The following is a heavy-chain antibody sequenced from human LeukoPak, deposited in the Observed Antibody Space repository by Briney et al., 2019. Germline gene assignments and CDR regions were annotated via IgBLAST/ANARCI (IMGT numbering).Heavy chain of an antibody. CDR2: IYYSGST. J-gene: IGHJ3*02. Sequence: SQTLSLTCAVSGGSISSSNWWSWVRQPPGKGLEWIGYIYYSGSTNYNPSLKSRVTISVDTSKNQFSLKLSSVTAADTAVYYCASRYCSSTSCYLFAFDIWGQGTMVTVSS. V-gene: IGHV4-4*02. CDR3: ASRYCSSTSCYLFAFDI. CDR1: GGSISSSNW. D-gene: IGHD2-2*01.